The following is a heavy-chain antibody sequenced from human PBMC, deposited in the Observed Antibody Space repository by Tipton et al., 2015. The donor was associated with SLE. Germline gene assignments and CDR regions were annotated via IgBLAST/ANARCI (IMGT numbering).Heavy chain of an antibody. CDR3: ARDSPTQCNGVCPLVRYFDL. Sequence: TLSLTCTVSGGSISSDIYYWSWIRQHPGKGLEWIGYIYYRGSTYYNPSLKSRVIISVDRSQNQFSLNLSSVTAADTAVYYCARDSPTQCNGVCPLVRYFDLWGRGTPVTVSS. D-gene: IGHD2-8*01. CDR1: GGSISSDIYY. CDR2: IYYRGST. V-gene: IGHV4-31*03. J-gene: IGHJ2*01.